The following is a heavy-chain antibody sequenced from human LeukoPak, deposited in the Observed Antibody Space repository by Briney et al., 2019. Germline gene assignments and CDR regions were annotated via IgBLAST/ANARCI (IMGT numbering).Heavy chain of an antibody. Sequence: SETLSLTCTVSGGSISSGSYYWSWIRQPAGKGLEWIGRIYTSGSTNYNPSLKSRVTISVDTSKNQFSLKLSSVTAADTAVYYCARLEYYFDYWGQGTPVTVSS. CDR3: ARLEYYFDY. V-gene: IGHV4-61*02. CDR1: GGSISSGSYY. J-gene: IGHJ4*02. CDR2: IYTSGST. D-gene: IGHD3-3*01.